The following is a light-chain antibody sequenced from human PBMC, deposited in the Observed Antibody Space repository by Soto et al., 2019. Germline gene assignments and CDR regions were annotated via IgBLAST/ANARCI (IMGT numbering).Light chain of an antibody. CDR2: AAS. CDR3: QQYGDSPLT. V-gene: IGKV3-20*01. J-gene: IGKJ3*01. CDR1: QSVSSSY. Sequence: EIVLTQSPGTLSLSPGERATLSCRASQSVSSSYLAWYQHKPGQAPRLLIYAASTRAAAVPDRFTGSGSGTDFALTISRLEPEDFGVYYCQQYGDSPLTSGPGTKVDIK.